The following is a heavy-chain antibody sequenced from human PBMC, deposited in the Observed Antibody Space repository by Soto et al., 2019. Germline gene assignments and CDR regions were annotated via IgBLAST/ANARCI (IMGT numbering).Heavy chain of an antibody. Sequence: VASVKVSCKASGGTFSSYAISWVRQAPGQGLEWMGGIIPIFGTANYAQKFQGRVTITADESTSTAYMELSSLRSEDTAVYYCASTTRGSYSSSWYDYWGQGTLVTVSS. V-gene: IGHV1-69*13. D-gene: IGHD6-13*01. CDR3: ASTTRGSYSSSWYDY. CDR1: GGTFSSYA. CDR2: IIPIFGTA. J-gene: IGHJ4*02.